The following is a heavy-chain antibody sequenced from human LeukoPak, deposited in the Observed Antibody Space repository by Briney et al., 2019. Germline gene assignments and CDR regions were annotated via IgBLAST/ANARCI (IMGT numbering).Heavy chain of an antibody. CDR2: ISYDGSNK. CDR1: GFTFSSYA. D-gene: IGHD2-2*01. V-gene: IGHV3-30-3*01. J-gene: IGHJ4*02. Sequence: GGSLRLPCAASGFTFSSYAMHWVRQAPGKGLEWVAVISYDGSNKYYADSVKGRFTISRDNSKNTLYLQMNSLRPEDTAMYYCAKGFYIAMVPAAHPYFDYWGQGTLVTVFS. CDR3: AKGFYIAMVPAAHPYFDY.